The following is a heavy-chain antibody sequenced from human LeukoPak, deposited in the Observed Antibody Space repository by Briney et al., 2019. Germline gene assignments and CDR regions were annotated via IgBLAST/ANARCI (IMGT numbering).Heavy chain of an antibody. CDR2: IRNDGTST. D-gene: IGHD1/OR15-1a*01. V-gene: IGHV3-64*04. J-gene: IGHJ4*02. CDR3: AKVNNYDDY. CDR1: RFPFNTYT. Sequence: GGSLRLSCSASRFPFNTYTMHWVRQAPGKGLEFVSAIRNDGTSTYYADAVKGRFTVSRDNSKNMIYLQMNSLRGEDSAVYYCAKVNNYDDYWGQGTLVTVSS.